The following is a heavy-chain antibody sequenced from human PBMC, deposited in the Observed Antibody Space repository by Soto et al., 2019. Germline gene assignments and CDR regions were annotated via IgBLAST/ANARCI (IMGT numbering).Heavy chain of an antibody. Sequence: SETLSLTCTVSGGSISSYYWSWIRQPPGNVLVWFGYIYYSGSTNYNPSLKSRVTISVDTSKNQFSLKLSSVTAADTAVYYCAGRNIAVASYYYYYMDVWGKGTTVTVSS. V-gene: IGHV4-59*01. J-gene: IGHJ6*03. CDR3: AGRNIAVASYYYYYMDV. D-gene: IGHD6-19*01. CDR1: GGSISSYY. CDR2: IYYSGST.